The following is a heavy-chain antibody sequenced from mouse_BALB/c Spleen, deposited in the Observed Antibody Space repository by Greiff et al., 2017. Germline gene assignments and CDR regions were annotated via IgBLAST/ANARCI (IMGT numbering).Heavy chain of an antibody. Sequence: QVQLQQSGAELVKPGASVKLSCKASGYTFTSYWMHWVKQRPGQGLEWIGEINPSNGLTNYNEKFKSKATLTVDKSSSTAYMQLSSLTSEDSAVYYCARRGYGSLYAMDYWGQGTSVTVSS. J-gene: IGHJ4*01. V-gene: IGHV1S81*02. CDR1: GYTFTSYW. CDR2: INPSNGLT. CDR3: ARRGYGSLYAMDY. D-gene: IGHD1-1*01.